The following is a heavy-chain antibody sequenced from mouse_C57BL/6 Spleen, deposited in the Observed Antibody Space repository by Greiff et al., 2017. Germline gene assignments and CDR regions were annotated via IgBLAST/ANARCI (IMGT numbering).Heavy chain of an antibody. CDR2: IYPRSGNT. CDR1: GYTFTSYG. Sequence: QVQLQQSGAELARPGASVKLSCKASGYTFTSYGISWVKQRTGQGLEWIGEIYPRSGNTNYNEKFKGKATLTADKSSSTSYMELRGLTSEDSAFYFCARSSYDYDEDYWYFDVWGTGTTVTVSS. CDR3: ARSSYDYDEDYWYFDV. D-gene: IGHD2-4*01. V-gene: IGHV1-81*01. J-gene: IGHJ1*03.